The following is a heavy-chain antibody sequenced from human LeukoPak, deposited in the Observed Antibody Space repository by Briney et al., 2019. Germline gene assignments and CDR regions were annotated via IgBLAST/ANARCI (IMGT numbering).Heavy chain of an antibody. CDR1: GFTFSSYA. Sequence: GGSLRLSCAASGFTFSSYAMHWVRQAPGKGLEWVAVISYDGSNKYYADSVKGRFTISRDNSKNTLYLQMNSLRAEDTAVFYCARRSKNPGVNYYDSSGYYYVWAFDIWGQGIMVTVSS. V-gene: IGHV3-30-3*01. J-gene: IGHJ3*02. CDR2: ISYDGSNK. D-gene: IGHD3-22*01. CDR3: ARRSKNPGVNYYDSSGYYYVWAFDI.